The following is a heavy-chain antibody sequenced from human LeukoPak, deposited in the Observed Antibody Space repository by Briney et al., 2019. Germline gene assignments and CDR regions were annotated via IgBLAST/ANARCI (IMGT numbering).Heavy chain of an antibody. J-gene: IGHJ4*02. D-gene: IGHD3-22*01. CDR1: GGSISSGSYY. V-gene: IGHV4-39*01. Sequence: PSQTLSLTCTVSGGSISSGSYYWGWIRQPPGQGLEWIGSIYRSGSTYYNSSLKSRVTISVDTSKNQFSLKMISVTAADTAVYYCARHADYYESTSYFWDYWGQGTLVTVSS. CDR3: ARHADYYESTSYFWDY. CDR2: IYRSGST.